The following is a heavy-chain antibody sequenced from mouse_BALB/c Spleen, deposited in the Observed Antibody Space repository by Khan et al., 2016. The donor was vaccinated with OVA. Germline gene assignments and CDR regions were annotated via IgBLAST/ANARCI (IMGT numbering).Heavy chain of an antibody. J-gene: IGHJ3*01. CDR1: GFTFSTYG. D-gene: IGHD1-1*02. Sequence: EVMLVESGGDLVKTGGSLKLSCAASGFTFSTYGMSWVRQTPDKRLEWVATISSGGHYTYYIDSVKGRFTISRDNAKNILYLQMTSLRSEYTAMYYCARLAYYYNSEGFAYWGQGTLVTVSA. V-gene: IGHV5-6*01. CDR2: ISSGGHYT. CDR3: ARLAYYYNSEGFAY.